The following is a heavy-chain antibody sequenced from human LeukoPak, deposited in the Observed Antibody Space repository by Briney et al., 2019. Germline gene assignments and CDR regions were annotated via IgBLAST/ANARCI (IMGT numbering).Heavy chain of an antibody. V-gene: IGHV3-74*01. CDR3: ARGDDESLDH. CDR1: GFVFSSYW. CDR2: IYTDGSYT. J-gene: IGHJ4*02. Sequence: GGSLRLSCAASGFVFSSYWMHWVRQVPGRGLVWVSRIYTDGSYTNYADSVKGRFTFSRDNAKNTLFLHMNSLRAEDMGVYYCARGDDESLDHWGQGTLVTVSS. D-gene: IGHD3-16*01.